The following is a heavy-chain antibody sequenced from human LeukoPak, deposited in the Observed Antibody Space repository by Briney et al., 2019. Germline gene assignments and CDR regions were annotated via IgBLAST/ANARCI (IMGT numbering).Heavy chain of an antibody. CDR1: GYTFTDYW. J-gene: IGHJ4*02. V-gene: IGHV5-51*01. D-gene: IGHD6-13*01. CDR3: ARLLRNIAAAVYYFDY. CDR2: IYPGDSDT. Sequence: GESLKISCKGSGYTFTDYWIAWVRQMPGKGLQWMGIIYPGDSDTRYSPSFQGQVTISADKSISTAYLQWSSLKASDTAMYYCARLLRNIAAAVYYFDYWGQGTLVTVSS.